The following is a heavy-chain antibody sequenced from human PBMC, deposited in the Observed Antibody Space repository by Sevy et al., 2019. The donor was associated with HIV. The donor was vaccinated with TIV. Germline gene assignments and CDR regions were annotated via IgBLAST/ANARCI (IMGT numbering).Heavy chain of an antibody. CDR1: GGSISSYY. J-gene: IGHJ5*02. D-gene: IGHD3-22*01. CDR3: ARDPSRDYYDSSGTRGWFDP. Sequence: SETLSLTCTVSGGSISSYYWSWIRQPPGKGLEWIGYIYYSGSTNYNPSLKSRVTISVDTSKNQFSLKPSSVTAADTAVYYCARDPSRDYYDSSGTRGWFDPWGQGTLVTVSS. V-gene: IGHV4-59*01. CDR2: IYYSGST.